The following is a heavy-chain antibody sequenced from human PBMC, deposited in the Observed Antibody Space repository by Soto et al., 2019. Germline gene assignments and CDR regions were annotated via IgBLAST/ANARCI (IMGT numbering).Heavy chain of an antibody. CDR2: IYYSGST. J-gene: IGHJ4*02. CDR3: ARAGAATISDY. CDR1: GGSLSSYY. Sequence: SETLSLTCTVSGGSLSSYYWSWIRQPPGKGLEWIGYIYYSGSTNYNPSLKSRVTISVDTSKNQFSLKLSSVTAADTAVYYCARAGAATISDYWGQGTLVTVSS. V-gene: IGHV4-59*01. D-gene: IGHD2-15*01.